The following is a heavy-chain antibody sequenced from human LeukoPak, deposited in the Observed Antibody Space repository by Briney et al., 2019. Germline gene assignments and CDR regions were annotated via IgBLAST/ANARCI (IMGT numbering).Heavy chain of an antibody. CDR3: ATYSTLNARDFQH. CDR1: GYTFTGYY. CDR2: INPNSGGT. V-gene: IGHV1-2*02. Sequence: GASVKVSCKASGYTFTGYYMHWVRQAPGQGLEWMGWINPNSGGTNYAQKFQGRVTMTRDTSISTAYMELSRLRSDGTAVYYCATYSTLNARDFQHWGQGTLVIVSS. J-gene: IGHJ1*01. D-gene: IGHD2/OR15-2a*01.